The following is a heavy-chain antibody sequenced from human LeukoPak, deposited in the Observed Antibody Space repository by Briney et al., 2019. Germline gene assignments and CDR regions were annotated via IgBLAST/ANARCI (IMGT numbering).Heavy chain of an antibody. Sequence: SGPTPVKPTQTLTLTCTFSGFSLSTSGVGVGWIRQPPGKALEWLALIYWDDDKRYSPSLKSRLTITKDTSKNQVVLTMTNMDPVDTATYYCAHVYYDILTGYYPWDYWGQGTLVTVPS. D-gene: IGHD3-9*01. CDR1: GFSLSTSGVG. J-gene: IGHJ4*02. V-gene: IGHV2-5*02. CDR3: AHVYYDILTGYYPWDY. CDR2: IYWDDDK.